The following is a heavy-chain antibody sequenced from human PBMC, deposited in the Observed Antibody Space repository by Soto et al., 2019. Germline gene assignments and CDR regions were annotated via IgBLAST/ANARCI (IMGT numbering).Heavy chain of an antibody. Sequence: QITLKESGPTLVKPTLTLTLTCTFSGFSLSSTRMAVGWIRQPPGKALEWLALIYWDDDKRYSPFLKSRLTITKDSSKNQVVLTMSNMDPVDTARYYCAHIVVAGLGYYFDYWGQGTLVIVSS. CDR3: AHIVVAGLGYYFDY. CDR2: IYWDDDK. D-gene: IGHD6-19*01. CDR1: GFSLSSTRMA. J-gene: IGHJ4*02. V-gene: IGHV2-5*02.